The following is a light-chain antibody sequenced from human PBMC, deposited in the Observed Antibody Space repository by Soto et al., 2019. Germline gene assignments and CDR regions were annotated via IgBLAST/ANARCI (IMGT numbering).Light chain of an antibody. J-gene: IGKJ1*01. Sequence: DIQITKSPSTLSASVGDRVTITCLASTNINNWLAWYQQIPGKAPKLPIYDASHLESGVPTSFSGSGSWTEFKLNSSSLQPDDFANYYCQQYNSYSRTFGKGTMVDIK. CDR3: QQYNSYSRT. CDR2: DAS. CDR1: TNINNW. V-gene: IGKV1-5*01.